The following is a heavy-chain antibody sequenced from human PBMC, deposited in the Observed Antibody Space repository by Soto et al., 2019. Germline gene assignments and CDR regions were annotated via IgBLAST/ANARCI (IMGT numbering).Heavy chain of an antibody. CDR2: ISSSSSYT. Sequence: GGSLRLSCAASGFTFSDYYMSWIRQAPGKGLEWVSYISSSSSYTNYADSVKSRFTISRDNAKNSLYLQMNSLRAEDTAVYYSARDRRWWEPPSNLFDPWGQGTLVTVSS. CDR1: GFTFSDYY. J-gene: IGHJ5*02. V-gene: IGHV3-11*05. CDR3: ARDRRWWEPPSNLFDP. D-gene: IGHD1-26*01.